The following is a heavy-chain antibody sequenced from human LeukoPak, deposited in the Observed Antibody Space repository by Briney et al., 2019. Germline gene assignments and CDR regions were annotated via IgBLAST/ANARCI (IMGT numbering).Heavy chain of an antibody. CDR1: GYTFTVNY. CDR2: INPNTGVT. V-gene: IGHV1-2*02. J-gene: IGHJ4*02. Sequence: ASVKVSCKASGYTFTVNYLHWVRQAPGQGPEWMGWINPNTGVTRYAQKFQGRVTMTRDTSIRTAYMELSRLTFDDTAVYYCASVGYCTNGVCYNYDYWGQGTLVTVSS. CDR3: ASVGYCTNGVCYNYDY. D-gene: IGHD2-8*01.